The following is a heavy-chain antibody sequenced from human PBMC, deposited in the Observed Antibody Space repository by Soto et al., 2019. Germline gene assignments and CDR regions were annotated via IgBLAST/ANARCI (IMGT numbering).Heavy chain of an antibody. CDR1: GFTFSNAW. CDR2: IKSKTDGGTT. V-gene: IGHV3-15*01. J-gene: IGHJ4*02. D-gene: IGHD3-22*01. CDR3: TTDLLPLYYYDSSGYYGY. Sequence: LRLSCAASGFTFSNAWMSWVRQAPGKGLEWVGRIKSKTDGGTTDYAAPVKGRFTISRDDSKNTLYLQMNSLKTEDTAVYYCTTDLLPLYYYDSSGYYGYWGQGTLVTVSS.